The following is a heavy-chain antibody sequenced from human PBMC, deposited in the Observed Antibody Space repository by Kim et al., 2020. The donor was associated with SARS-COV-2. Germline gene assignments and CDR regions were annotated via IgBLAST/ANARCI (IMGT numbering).Heavy chain of an antibody. J-gene: IGHJ4*02. CDR1: GFTFSSHG. D-gene: IGHD3-10*01. CDR3: ARDRGGAGNYLDF. CDR2: ISFDGTRI. Sequence: GRSLRLSCVVSGFTFSSHGMHWVRQAPGKGLEWVAVISFDGTRIYYADSVKGRFTISRDDFKYTLYLQMNNLRAEDTALYYCARDRGGAGNYLDFWGQGT. V-gene: IGHV3-30*03.